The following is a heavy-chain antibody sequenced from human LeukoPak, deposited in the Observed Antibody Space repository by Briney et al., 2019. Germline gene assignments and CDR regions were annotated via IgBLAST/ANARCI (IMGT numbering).Heavy chain of an antibody. J-gene: IGHJ4*02. CDR2: IYYSGST. D-gene: IGHD3-22*01. CDR3: ELNYYDSSGYYEFDY. Sequence: PETLSLTCTVSGGSISSSSYYWGWIRQPPGKGLEWIGSIYYSGSTYYNPSLKSRVTISVDTSKNQFSLKLSSVTAADTAVYYCELNYYDSSGYYEFDYWGQGTLVTVSS. CDR1: GGSISSSSYY. V-gene: IGHV4-39*01.